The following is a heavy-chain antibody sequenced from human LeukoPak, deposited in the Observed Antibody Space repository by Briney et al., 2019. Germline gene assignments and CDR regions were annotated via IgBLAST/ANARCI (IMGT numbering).Heavy chain of an antibody. Sequence: SETLSLTCTVSGGSIYSYYWSWIRQPPGKGLEWIGYIYYSGSTNYNPSLKSRVTISVDTSKNQFSLKLSSVTAADTAVYYCARVVSVVRSAFDYWGQGTLVTVSS. CDR1: GGSIYSYY. CDR3: ARVVSVVRSAFDY. J-gene: IGHJ4*02. V-gene: IGHV4-59*01. D-gene: IGHD3-10*01. CDR2: IYYSGST.